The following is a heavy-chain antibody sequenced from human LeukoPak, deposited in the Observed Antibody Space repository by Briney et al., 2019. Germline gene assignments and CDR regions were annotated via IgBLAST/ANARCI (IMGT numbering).Heavy chain of an antibody. V-gene: IGHV1-69*01. CDR2: IIPIFGTA. CDR3: ARDGFRSAALAAYYYYMDV. D-gene: IGHD6-13*01. J-gene: IGHJ6*03. CDR1: GGTFSSYA. Sequence: AVKVSCKVSGGTFSSYAISWVRQAPGQGLEWMGGIIPIFGTANYAQKFQGRVTITADESTSTAYMELSSLRSEDTAVYYCARDGFRSAALAAYYYYMDVWGKGTTVTVSS.